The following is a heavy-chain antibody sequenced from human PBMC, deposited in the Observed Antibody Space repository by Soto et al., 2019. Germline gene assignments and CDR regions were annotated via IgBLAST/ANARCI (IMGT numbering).Heavy chain of an antibody. Sequence: SVKVSCKASGGTFTGNPISWVRQAPGRGLEWMGGIIPMFGTTNYAQKFQGRVTITADESTTTAYMELNSPRSEDTAVYYCARENSIASLSYYYGMEVWGQGTTVTVSS. CDR3: ARENSIASLSYYYGMEV. J-gene: IGHJ6*01. CDR2: IIPMFGTT. V-gene: IGHV1-69*13. CDR1: GGTFTGNP. D-gene: IGHD6-6*01.